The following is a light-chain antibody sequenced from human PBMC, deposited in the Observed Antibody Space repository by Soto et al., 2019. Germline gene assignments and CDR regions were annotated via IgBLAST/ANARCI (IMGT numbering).Light chain of an antibody. Sequence: EIVLTQSPGTLSLSPGERATLSCRASQSVSNTNLAWYQQKPGQAPRLLIYGASSRATGIPDRFSGSGSGPDFTLTSSRREPEDFAVYYWQQYGSAPRSFGQRTKVEIK. CDR3: QQYGSAPRS. J-gene: IGKJ1*01. V-gene: IGKV3-20*01. CDR2: GAS. CDR1: QSVSNTN.